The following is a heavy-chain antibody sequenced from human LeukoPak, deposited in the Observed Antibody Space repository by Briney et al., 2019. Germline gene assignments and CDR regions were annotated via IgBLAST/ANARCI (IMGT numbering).Heavy chain of an antibody. D-gene: IGHD5-12*01. CDR3: ASERDLVATPGLTKPSVDY. Sequence: GGSLRLSCAASGFTFTTYAMNWVRQAPGKGLEWVSSISRSSSYIYYADSVKGRFTISRDNAKNSLYLQMNSLRAEDTAVYYCASERDLVATPGLTKPSVDYWGQGTLVTVSS. J-gene: IGHJ4*02. CDR2: ISRSSSYI. CDR1: GFTFTTYA. V-gene: IGHV3-21*01.